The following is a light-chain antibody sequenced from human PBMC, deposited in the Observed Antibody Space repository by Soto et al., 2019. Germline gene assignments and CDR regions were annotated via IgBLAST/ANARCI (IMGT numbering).Light chain of an antibody. Sequence: VLTQSPGTLSLSPWERATLSCRASQSVSSSLAWYQKKPGQAPRLLVYGASSRATGIPDRFSGSGSGTDFTLTISRLEPEDFAVYYCQQYSSAPLMYPFGQGTKLEIK. CDR1: QSVSSS. CDR2: GAS. J-gene: IGKJ2*01. V-gene: IGKV3-20*01. CDR3: QQYSSAPLMYP.